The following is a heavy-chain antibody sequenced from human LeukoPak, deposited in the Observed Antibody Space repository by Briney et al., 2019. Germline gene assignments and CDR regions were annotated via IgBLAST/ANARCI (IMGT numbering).Heavy chain of an antibody. Sequence: PGGSLRLSCAASGFTFSSYAMSWVRQAPGKGLEWVSAISGRGGSTYYADSVKGRFTISRDNSKNTLYLQMNSLRAEDTAVYYCAKDGTSDWNNDYWGQGTLVTVSS. J-gene: IGHJ4*02. CDR2: ISGRGGST. D-gene: IGHD1/OR15-1a*01. CDR3: AKDGTSDWNNDY. CDR1: GFTFSSYA. V-gene: IGHV3-23*01.